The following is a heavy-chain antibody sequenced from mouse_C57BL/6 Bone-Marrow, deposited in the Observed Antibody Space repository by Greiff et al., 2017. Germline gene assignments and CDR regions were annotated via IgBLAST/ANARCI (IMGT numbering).Heavy chain of an antibody. D-gene: IGHD1-1*01. CDR2: IRSKSNNYAT. Sequence: EVQVVESGGGLVQPKGSLKLSCAASGFSFNTYAMNWVRQAPGKGLEWVARIRSKSNNYATYYADSVKDRFTISRDDSESMLYLQMNNLKTEDTAMYYCVRHGGSSPHWYFDVWGTGTTVTVSS. CDR1: GFSFNTYA. V-gene: IGHV10-1*01. J-gene: IGHJ1*03. CDR3: VRHGGSSPHWYFDV.